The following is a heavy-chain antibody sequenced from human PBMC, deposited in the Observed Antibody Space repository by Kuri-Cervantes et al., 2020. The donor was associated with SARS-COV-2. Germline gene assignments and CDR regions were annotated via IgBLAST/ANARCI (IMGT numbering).Heavy chain of an antibody. Sequence: SVKVSCKASGGTFSTHAINWVRQAPGQGLEWMGTVIPMFGTTHHAQRFQGRLTMTADTSTRIAYMTLSSLRSDDTAVYYCARDRGVEARWEGDYYHVMDVWGPGTTVTVSS. CDR3: ARDRGVEARWEGDYYHVMDV. J-gene: IGHJ6*02. CDR1: GGTFSTHA. D-gene: IGHD1-26*01. V-gene: IGHV1-69*06. CDR2: VIPMFGTT.